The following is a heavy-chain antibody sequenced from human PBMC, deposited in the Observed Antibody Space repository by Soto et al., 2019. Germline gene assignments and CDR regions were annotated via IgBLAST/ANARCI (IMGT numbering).Heavy chain of an antibody. Sequence: SLRLSCAASGFTFSTYAMHWLRQAPGKGLEWVAIISYDATNKFYADSVKGRFTISRDNSKNTLYLQMNSLRAEDTAVYYCATVLPAAFYYYYGMDVWGQGXTVTVSS. V-gene: IGHV3-30*03. D-gene: IGHD2-2*01. CDR2: ISYDATNK. CDR1: GFTFSTYA. J-gene: IGHJ6*02. CDR3: ATVLPAAFYYYYGMDV.